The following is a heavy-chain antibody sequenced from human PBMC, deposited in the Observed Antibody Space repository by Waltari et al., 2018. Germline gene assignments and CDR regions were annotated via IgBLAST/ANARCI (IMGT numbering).Heavy chain of an antibody. CDR2: ISAYNGNT. V-gene: IGHV1-18*01. J-gene: IGHJ3*02. Sequence: QVQLVQSGAEVKKPGASVKVSCKASGYTFTSYGISWMRPAPGQGLEWMGWISAYNGNTNYAQKRQGRVTMTTDTSTSTAYMELRSLRSDDTAVYYCARYGGSSSWYDIDAFDIWGQGTMVTVSS. CDR1: GYTFTSYG. CDR3: ARYGGSSSWYDIDAFDI. D-gene: IGHD6-13*01.